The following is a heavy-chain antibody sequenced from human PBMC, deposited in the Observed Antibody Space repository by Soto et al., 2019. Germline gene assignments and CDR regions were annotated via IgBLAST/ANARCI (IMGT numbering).Heavy chain of an antibody. D-gene: IGHD4-17*01. CDR1: GASISSSDYY. V-gene: IGHV4-39*07. CDR3: ARRNDYGDYNFDY. CDR2: IYGGST. J-gene: IGHJ4*02. Sequence: SETLSLTCSVSGASISSSDYYWGWIRQPPGQGLEWIGSIYGGSTNYNPSLKSRVTISVDTSKNQFSLKLSSVTAADTAVYYCARRNDYGDYNFDYWGQGTLVTVSS.